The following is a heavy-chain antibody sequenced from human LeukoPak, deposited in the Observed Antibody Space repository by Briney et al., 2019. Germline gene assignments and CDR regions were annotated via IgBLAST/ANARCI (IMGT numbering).Heavy chain of an antibody. J-gene: IGHJ6*02. CDR3: ARDQYQLLYSYYYYGMDV. Sequence: ASVKVSCKASGYTFTSYGISWVRQAPGQGLEWMGWISAYNGNTNYAQKLQGRVTMTTDTSTSTAYMELRSLRSVDTAVYYCARDQYQLLYSYYYYGMDVWGQGTTVTVSS. CDR2: ISAYNGNT. CDR1: GYTFTSYG. V-gene: IGHV1-18*01. D-gene: IGHD2-2*02.